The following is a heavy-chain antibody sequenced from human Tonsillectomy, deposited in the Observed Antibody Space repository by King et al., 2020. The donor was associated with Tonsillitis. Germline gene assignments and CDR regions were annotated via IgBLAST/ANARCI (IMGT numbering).Heavy chain of an antibody. V-gene: IGHV3-9*01. CDR1: GFTFDDYA. J-gene: IGHJ4*02. Sequence: QLVQSGGGLVQPGRSLRLSCAASGFTFDDYAMHWVRQAPGKGLEWVSGISWNSGSIGYADSVKGRFTISRDNAKNSLYLQMNSLRAEDTALYYCVKDFSGWSGLDYWGQGTLVTVSS. CDR2: ISWNSGSI. D-gene: IGHD6-19*01. CDR3: VKDFSGWSGLDY.